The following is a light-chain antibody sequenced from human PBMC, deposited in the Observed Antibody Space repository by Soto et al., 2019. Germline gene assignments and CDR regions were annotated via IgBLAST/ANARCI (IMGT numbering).Light chain of an antibody. CDR1: SSDIGSNNY. CDR2: EVS. V-gene: IGLV2-14*01. Sequence: QSVLTQPASVSGSPGQSITISCTGTSSDIGSNNYVSWFQQRPDKAPTLIIYEVSNRPSGVSNHFSGSKSGNTASLTISGLLPEDEAEYYCSSYTTTTRLFGGGTKLTVL. CDR3: SSYTTTTRL. J-gene: IGLJ3*02.